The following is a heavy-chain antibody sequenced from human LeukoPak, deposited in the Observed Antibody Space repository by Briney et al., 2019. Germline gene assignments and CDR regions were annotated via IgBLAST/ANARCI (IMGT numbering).Heavy chain of an antibody. Sequence: PWETLSLTCAVSGYSISIAYYWGWIRQPPGKGLEWIGRIFRGGSTSYNPSLMSRLTMSMDTSKNQFSLQLTSVTAADTAVYYCARYDSRGSGSTQLEYWGQGILVTIS. CDR3: ARYDSRGSGSTQLEY. D-gene: IGHD3-3*01. V-gene: IGHV4-38-2*01. CDR1: GYSISIAYY. J-gene: IGHJ4*02. CDR2: IFRGGST.